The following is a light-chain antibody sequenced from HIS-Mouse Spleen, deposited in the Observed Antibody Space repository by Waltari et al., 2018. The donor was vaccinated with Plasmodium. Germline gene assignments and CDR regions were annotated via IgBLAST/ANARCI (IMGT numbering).Light chain of an antibody. CDR1: QSISSY. V-gene: IGKV1-39*01. J-gene: IGKJ1*01. Sequence: DLQMTQSPSSLSASVGDRVTITCRASQSISSYLNWYQQKPGKAPSRFSGSGSGTDFTLTISSLQPEDFATYYCQQNYNTWTFGQGTKVEIK. CDR3: QQNYNTWT.